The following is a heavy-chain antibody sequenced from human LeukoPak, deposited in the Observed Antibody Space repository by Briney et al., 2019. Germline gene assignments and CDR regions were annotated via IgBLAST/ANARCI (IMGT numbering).Heavy chain of an antibody. CDR1: GYTFTSYA. V-gene: IGHV1-3*01. J-gene: IGHJ4*02. D-gene: IGHD5-12*01. CDR2: VNAGNGNT. CDR3: ARAEYSGYDYPDY. Sequence: ASVKVSCKASGYTFTSYAMHWVRQAPGQRLEWMGWVNAGNGNTKYSQKFQGRVTITRDTSASTAYMELSSLRSEDTAVYYCARAEYSGYDYPDYWGQGTLVSVSS.